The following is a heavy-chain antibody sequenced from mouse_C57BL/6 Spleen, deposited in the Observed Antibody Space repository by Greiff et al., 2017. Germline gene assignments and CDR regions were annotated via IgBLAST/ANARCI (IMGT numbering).Heavy chain of an antibody. J-gene: IGHJ1*03. CDR2: IDPSDSYT. CDR1: GYTFTSYW. Sequence: QVQLQQPGAELVKPGASVKLSCKASGYTFTSYWMQWVKQRPGQGLEWIGEIDPSDSYTNYNQKFKGKATLTVDTSSSTAYMQLSSLTSEDSAVYYCARSITTVFDVWGTGTTVTVSS. D-gene: IGHD1-1*01. CDR3: ARSITTVFDV. V-gene: IGHV1-50*01.